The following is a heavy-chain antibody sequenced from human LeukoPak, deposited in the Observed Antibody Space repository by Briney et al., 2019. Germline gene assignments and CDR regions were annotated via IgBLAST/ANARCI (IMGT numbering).Heavy chain of an antibody. J-gene: IGHJ4*02. CDR3: AREVTPYY. V-gene: IGHV3-7*01. Sequence: PGGSLRLSCVASGFTFSNYWMSWVRQATGQGLEWVANIKQDGSEKYYVDSVKGRFTISRDNAKNSLYLQMNSLRAEDTAVYYCAREVTPYYWGQGTLVTVSS. D-gene: IGHD2-21*02. CDR1: GFTFSNYW. CDR2: IKQDGSEK.